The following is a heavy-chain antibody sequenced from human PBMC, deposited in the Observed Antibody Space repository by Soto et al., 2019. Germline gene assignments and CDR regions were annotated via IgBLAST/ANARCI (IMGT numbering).Heavy chain of an antibody. CDR3: ARYDSSGDFDY. V-gene: IGHV4-39*01. CDR1: GGSISSYSYY. J-gene: IGHJ4*02. D-gene: IGHD3-22*01. Sequence: LSLTCTVSGGSISSYSYYWGWIRQPPGKGLEWIGSIYYSGSTSYNPSLKSRVTISVDTSKNQFSLKLSSVTAADTAVYYCARYDSSGDFDYWGRGTLVTVSS. CDR2: IYYSGST.